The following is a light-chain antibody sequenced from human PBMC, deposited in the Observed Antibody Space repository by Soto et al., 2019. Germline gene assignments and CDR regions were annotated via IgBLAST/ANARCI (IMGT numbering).Light chain of an antibody. CDR3: TSYTSSGTYV. J-gene: IGLJ1*01. V-gene: IGLV2-14*01. CDR1: NSDVGGYNY. Sequence: QSALTQPASVSGSLGQSITISCTGTNSDVGGYNYVSWYQQHPGKAPKPMIYDVSNRPSGVSNRFSGSKSGNTASLTISVLQAEDEADYYCTSYTSSGTYVFGTGTQLTVL. CDR2: DVS.